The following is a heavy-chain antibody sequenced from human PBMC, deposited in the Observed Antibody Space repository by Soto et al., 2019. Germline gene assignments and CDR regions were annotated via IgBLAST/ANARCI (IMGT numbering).Heavy chain of an antibody. Sequence: EVQLVEFGGGLVKPGGSLRLSCAASGFTFSSYSMNWVRQAPGKGLEWVSSISSSSSYIYYADSVKGRFTISRDNAKNSLYLRMNSLRAEDTAVYYCARDRCGGDCYSAHWYFDLWGRGTLVTVSS. J-gene: IGHJ2*01. CDR1: GFTFSSYS. D-gene: IGHD2-21*02. CDR3: ARDRCGGDCYSAHWYFDL. V-gene: IGHV3-21*01. CDR2: ISSSSSYI.